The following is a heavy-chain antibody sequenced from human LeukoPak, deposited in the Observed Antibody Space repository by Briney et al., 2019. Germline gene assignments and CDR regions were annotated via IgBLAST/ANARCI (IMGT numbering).Heavy chain of an antibody. CDR2: ISAYNGNT. D-gene: IGHD5-24*01. CDR1: GYTFTSYG. Sequence: ASVKVPXKASGYTFTSYGISWVRQAPGQGLEWMGWISAYNGNTNYAQKLQGRVTMTTDTSTSTAYMELRSLRSDDTAVYYCARGPAGMATIYLDYWGQGTLVTVSS. V-gene: IGHV1-18*01. J-gene: IGHJ4*02. CDR3: ARGPAGMATIYLDY.